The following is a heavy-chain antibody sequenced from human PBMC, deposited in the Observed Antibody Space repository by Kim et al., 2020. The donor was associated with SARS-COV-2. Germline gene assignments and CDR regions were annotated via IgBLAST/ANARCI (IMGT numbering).Heavy chain of an antibody. CDR1: GFTFSTYW. Sequence: GGSLRLSCGVSGFTFSTYWMHWVRQVPGKGPVWVSRISGDGSTTNYADSVKGRFTISRDNARNTLYLQMNTLRPEDTAVYYCARDGSANYKYYYYAMDVWGQGTTVTIPS. CDR2: ISGDGSTT. D-gene: IGHD6-25*01. CDR3: ARDGSANYKYYYYAMDV. V-gene: IGHV3-74*01. J-gene: IGHJ6*02.